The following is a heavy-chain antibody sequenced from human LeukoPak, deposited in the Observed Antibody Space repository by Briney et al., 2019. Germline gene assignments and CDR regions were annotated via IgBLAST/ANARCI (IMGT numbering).Heavy chain of an antibody. CDR1: GFTFRDFA. V-gene: IGHV3-23*01. CDR3: AKDRTRGQPPSWFDP. CDR2: ISGGSVGT. D-gene: IGHD2-2*01. Sequence: GGSLRLSCAASGFTFRDFAMRWVRQAPGKGLEWVSTISGGSVGTFYADSVKGRFTISRDNSKNTLFLQMNSLRAEDTALYYCAKDRTRGQPPSWFDPWGQGTLVTVSS. J-gene: IGHJ5*02.